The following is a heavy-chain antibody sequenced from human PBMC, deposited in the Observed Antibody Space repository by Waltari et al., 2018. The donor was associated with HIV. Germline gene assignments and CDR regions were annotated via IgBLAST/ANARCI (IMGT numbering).Heavy chain of an antibody. V-gene: IGHV3-53*01. CDR2: IYSGGST. CDR1: GFTVSSNY. CDR3: ARGTSTNYDFWSGYFSY. D-gene: IGHD3-3*01. J-gene: IGHJ4*02. Sequence: EVQLVESGGGLIQPGGSLRLSCAASGFTVSSNYMSWVRQAPGKGLEWVSVIYSGGSTYYADSVKCRFTSSRDNSKNTLYLQMNSLRAEDTAVYYCARGTSTNYDFWSGYFSYWGQGTLVTVSS.